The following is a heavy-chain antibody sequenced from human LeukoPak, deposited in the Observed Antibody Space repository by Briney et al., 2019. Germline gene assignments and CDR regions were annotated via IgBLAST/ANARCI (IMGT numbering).Heavy chain of an antibody. J-gene: IGHJ4*02. Sequence: PGGSLRLSCVASGFTFSMHSLNWVRQTPGKGLEWVSYISSGGTEFYSDSVKGRFTISRDNAKSSLYLQMNSLRVEDTAVYYCAREPSSGSVSSWYPLDYWRQGTLVTVSS. CDR2: ISSGGTE. D-gene: IGHD6-13*01. CDR3: AREPSSGSVSSWYPLDY. CDR1: GFTFSMHS. V-gene: IGHV3-48*01.